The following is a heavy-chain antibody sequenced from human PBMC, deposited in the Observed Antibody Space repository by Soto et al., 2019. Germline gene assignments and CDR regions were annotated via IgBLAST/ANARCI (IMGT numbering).Heavy chain of an antibody. J-gene: IGHJ6*02. CDR3: AREEVPQWFTRGYYGMDV. Sequence: DTLSLTCAVYGGSFSGYYWTWVRQPPGKGLEWIGDINHSGSANYNSSLKSRVTISVDTSKNQLSLNLRSVTAADTAVYYCAREEVPQWFTRGYYGMDVWGQGTTVTVSS. CDR2: INHSGSA. D-gene: IGHD2-2*01. CDR1: GGSFSGYY. V-gene: IGHV4-34*01.